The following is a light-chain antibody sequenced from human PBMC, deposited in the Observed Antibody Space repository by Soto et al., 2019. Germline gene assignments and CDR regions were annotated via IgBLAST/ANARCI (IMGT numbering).Light chain of an antibody. CDR2: GSS. Sequence: EVVLTQSPGTLSLSPGERATLSCRASQSVSNNYFAWYQQKPGQAPRLLIFGSSYRATGIPHSFSGSGSGTDFTLTISRLEPEDFAVYYCQQYGCSPPYTFGEGTKLEIK. CDR3: QQYGCSPPYT. J-gene: IGKJ2*01. V-gene: IGKV3-20*01. CDR1: QSVSNNY.